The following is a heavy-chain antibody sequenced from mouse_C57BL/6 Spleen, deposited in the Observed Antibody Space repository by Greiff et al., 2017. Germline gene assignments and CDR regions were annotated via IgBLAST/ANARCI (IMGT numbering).Heavy chain of an antibody. J-gene: IGHJ4*01. D-gene: IGHD2-2*01. CDR3: ARSGDYGYDGGDYYAMDY. V-gene: IGHV1-72*01. CDR1: GYTFTSYW. CDR2: IDPNSGGT. Sequence: QVQLQQPGAELVKPGASVKLSCKASGYTFTSYWMHWVKQRPGRGLEWIGRIDPNSGGTKYNEKFKSKATLTVDKPSSTAYMQLSSLTSEDSAVYYCARSGDYGYDGGDYYAMDYWGQGTSVTVSS.